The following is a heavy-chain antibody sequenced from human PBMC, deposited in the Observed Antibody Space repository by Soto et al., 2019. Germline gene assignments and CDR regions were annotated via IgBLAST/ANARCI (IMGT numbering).Heavy chain of an antibody. CDR3: ARDREAARPGWFDP. J-gene: IGHJ5*02. CDR2: ISAYNGNT. V-gene: IGHV1-18*04. D-gene: IGHD6-6*01. CDR1: GYPFSTYG. Sequence: ASVKVSCKASGYPFSTYGLSWMRQAPGQGLEWLGWISAYNGNTNYAQKFQDRVTMTTDTPTSTAYMELRSLRFDDTAVYYCARDREAARPGWFDPWGQGTLVTVSS.